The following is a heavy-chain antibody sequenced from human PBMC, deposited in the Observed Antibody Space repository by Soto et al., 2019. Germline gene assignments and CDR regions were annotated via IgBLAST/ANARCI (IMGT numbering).Heavy chain of an antibody. CDR2: INTDGSVA. CDR3: VRDMQFGRLDS. V-gene: IGHV3-74*03. J-gene: IGHJ4*02. D-gene: IGHD3-16*01. CDR1: GLTFRSYW. Sequence: EVQLVESGGGLVQPGESLRLSCAASGLTFRSYWMHWVRQAPGKGLVWVSRINTDGSVAMYVDSVKGRFTISRDNAKNTLYLHMNSLRAEDTAVYYWVRDMQFGRLDSWGQGTLVTVSS.